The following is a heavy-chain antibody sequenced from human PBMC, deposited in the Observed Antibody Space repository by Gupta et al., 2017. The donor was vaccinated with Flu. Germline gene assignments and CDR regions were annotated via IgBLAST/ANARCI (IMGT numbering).Heavy chain of an antibody. D-gene: IGHD3-3*01. Sequence: QVQLVQSGAEVKKPGASVQVSCKASGYPFSDYFIHWVRQAPGQGPEWMGWINPDSGGMNYAQKFQDRVTMTRDTSISTAYMELGRLTSDDTAIYYCARDRADLLHLEWPRSPDYWGQGTLVTVSS. CDR1: GYPFSDYF. CDR2: INPDSGGM. CDR3: ARDRADLLHLEWPRSPDY. V-gene: IGHV1-2*02. J-gene: IGHJ4*02.